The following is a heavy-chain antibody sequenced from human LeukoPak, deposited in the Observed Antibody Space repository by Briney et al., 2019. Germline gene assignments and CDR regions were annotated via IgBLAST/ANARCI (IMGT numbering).Heavy chain of an antibody. CDR2: IKSKVDGETI. CDR1: GFTVSSNY. V-gene: IGHV3-15*01. CDR3: ATGGFYFDY. Sequence: GGSLRLSCAASGFTVSSNYMSWVRQAPGKGLEWVGRIKSKVDGETIEYAAPVKGRFTISRDDLKNTVYLQMNSLTPDDTAVYYCATGGFYFDYWGQGTLVIVTS. J-gene: IGHJ4*02.